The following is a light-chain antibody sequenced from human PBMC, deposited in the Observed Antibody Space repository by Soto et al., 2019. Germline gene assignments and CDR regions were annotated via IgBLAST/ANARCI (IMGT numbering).Light chain of an antibody. Sequence: DVVMTQSPLSLPVTLGQTASISCRSSQSLVSSDGNTYLNWFHQRPGQSPMRLIYKVSNRDSGVPDRFSGSGSGTEFTLTISRVETEDAGVYYCMQAAQWPRTFGPGTKVDIK. CDR3: MQAAQWPRT. J-gene: IGKJ3*01. CDR2: KVS. V-gene: IGKV2-30*01. CDR1: QSLVSSDGNTY.